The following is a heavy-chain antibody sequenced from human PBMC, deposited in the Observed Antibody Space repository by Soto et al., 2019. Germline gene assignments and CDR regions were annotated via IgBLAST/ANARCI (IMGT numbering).Heavy chain of an antibody. D-gene: IGHD6-13*01. CDR2: INHSGST. J-gene: IGHJ4*02. Sequence: PSVTQSLTYTVYEGYFIGYYGSWISKPPGKGLEWIGEINHSGSTNYNPSLKSRVIISADMSKNHFSLTLTSVTAADTAVYYCVFPATADFDYLGQGTPVPGFS. CDR1: EGYFIGYY. V-gene: IGHV4-34*01. CDR3: VFPATADFDY.